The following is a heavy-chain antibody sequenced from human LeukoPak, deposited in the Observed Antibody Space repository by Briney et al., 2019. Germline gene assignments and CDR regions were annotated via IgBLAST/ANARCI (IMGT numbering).Heavy chain of an antibody. J-gene: IGHJ3*02. Sequence: GGSLRLSCAASGFPFTTNAMTWVRQAPGKGLEWISGISGSGGTTYYADSVKGRFTISRDNSKNTLYLQMNSLRTEDTAVYYCARSGRGGAFDIWGQGTMVTVSS. D-gene: IGHD1-26*01. CDR2: ISGSGGTT. V-gene: IGHV3-23*01. CDR3: ARSGRGGAFDI. CDR1: GFPFTTNA.